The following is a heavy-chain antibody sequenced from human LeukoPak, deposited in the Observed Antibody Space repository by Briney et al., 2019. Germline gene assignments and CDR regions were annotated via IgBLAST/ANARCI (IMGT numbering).Heavy chain of an antibody. CDR1: GGTFSSYA. J-gene: IGHJ4*02. CDR2: IIPIFGTA. D-gene: IGHD5-12*01. CDR3: ARGSGYGDYFDY. Sequence: EASVKVSCKASGGTFSSYAISWVRQAPGQGLEWMGGIIPIFGTANYAQKFQGRVTITADESTSTAYMELSSLRSEDTAVYYCARGSGYGDYFDYWGQGTLVTVSS. V-gene: IGHV1-69*13.